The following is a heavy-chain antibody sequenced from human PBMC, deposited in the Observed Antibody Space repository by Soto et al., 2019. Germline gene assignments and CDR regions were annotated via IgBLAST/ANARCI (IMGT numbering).Heavy chain of an antibody. V-gene: IGHV5-51*01. Sequence: GESLKISCKGSGYNFSGYWISWVRQMPGKGLEWMGIIYPGDSDTRYSPSFQGQVTISVDKSISTAYLQWSSLKASDTAMYYCAGGGVRGVITRTRDYYGMDVWGQGTTVTVSS. CDR2: IYPGDSDT. CDR1: GYNFSGYW. D-gene: IGHD3-10*01. J-gene: IGHJ6*02. CDR3: AGGGVRGVITRTRDYYGMDV.